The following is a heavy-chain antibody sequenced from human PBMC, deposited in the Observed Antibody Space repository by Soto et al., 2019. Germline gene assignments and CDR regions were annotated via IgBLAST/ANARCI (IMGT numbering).Heavy chain of an antibody. J-gene: IGHJ6*02. Sequence: GASVKVSCKASGYTFTSYYMHWVRQAPGQGLEWMGIINPSGGSTSYAQKFQGRVTMTRDTSTSTVYMELSSLRSEDTAVYYCARDVPGIAVAGGSDYGMDVWGQGTTVTVS. CDR1: GYTFTSYY. D-gene: IGHD6-19*01. CDR3: ARDVPGIAVAGGSDYGMDV. V-gene: IGHV1-46*01. CDR2: INPSGGST.